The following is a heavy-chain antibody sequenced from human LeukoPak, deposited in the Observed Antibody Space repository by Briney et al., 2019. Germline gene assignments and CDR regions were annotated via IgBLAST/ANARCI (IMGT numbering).Heavy chain of an antibody. Sequence: LHRRVSISVDTSQNQFSLKLSSMTAADTAVYYCARDFYGSGAYPYYFDHWGQGALVTVSS. J-gene: IGHJ4*02. V-gene: IGHV4-59*01. CDR3: ARDFYGSGAYPYYFDH. D-gene: IGHD3-10*01.